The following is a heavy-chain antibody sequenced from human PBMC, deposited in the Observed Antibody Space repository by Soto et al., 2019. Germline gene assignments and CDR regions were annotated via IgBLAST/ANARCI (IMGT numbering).Heavy chain of an antibody. J-gene: IGHJ6*02. V-gene: IGHV3-21*01. CDR2: ISSSSSYI. Sequence: GCSLRLSCAASGFTFSSYSMNWVRQAPGEGLEWVSSISSSSSYIYYADSVKGRFTISRDNAKNSLYLQMNSLRAEDTAVYYCARPTLYCSSTSCYASYYYGMDVWGQGTTVTVSS. CDR1: GFTFSSYS. D-gene: IGHD2-2*01. CDR3: ARPTLYCSSTSCYASYYYGMDV.